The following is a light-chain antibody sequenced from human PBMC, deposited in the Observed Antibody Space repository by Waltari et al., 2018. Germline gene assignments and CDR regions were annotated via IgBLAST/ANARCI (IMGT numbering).Light chain of an antibody. CDR1: QSVSSY. CDR2: DAS. V-gene: IGKV3-11*01. J-gene: IGKJ5*01. Sequence: EIVLTQSPATLSLSPGDRATLSCRVSQSVSSYLAWYQQKPGQAPRLLIYDASNRATGIPARFSGSGSGTDFTLTISSLEPEDFAVYYCQQRSNWPITFGQGTRLEIK. CDR3: QQRSNWPIT.